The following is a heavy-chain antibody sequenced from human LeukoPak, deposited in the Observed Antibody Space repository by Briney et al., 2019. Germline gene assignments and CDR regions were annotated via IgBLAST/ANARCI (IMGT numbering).Heavy chain of an antibody. CDR3: ARDSSHYYYDSSGYSPHSYYFDY. V-gene: IGHV4-34*01. D-gene: IGHD3-22*01. CDR2: INHSGST. J-gene: IGHJ4*02. Sequence: PSETLSLTCAVYGGSFSGYYWSWIRQPPGKGLEWIGEINHSGSTNYNPSLKSRVTISVDTSKNQFSLKLSSVTAADTAVYYCARDSSHYYYDSSGYSPHSYYFDYWGQGTLVTVSS. CDR1: GGSFSGYY.